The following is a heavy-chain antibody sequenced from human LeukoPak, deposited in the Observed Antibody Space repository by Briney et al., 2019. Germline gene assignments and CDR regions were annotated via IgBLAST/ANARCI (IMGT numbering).Heavy chain of an antibody. Sequence: PGWSLRLSCAPSGFTFDNYAMRSVRQTPGKCLEWDSGISWDSGSINYADSVKGRFTISRDNAKNSLFLQMNSLRTENTALYYCARDIFAVAGPDLDCCGQGTQVTVSS. D-gene: IGHD6-19*01. CDR3: ARDIFAVAGPDLDC. CDR2: ISWDSGSI. CDR1: GFTFDNYA. V-gene: IGHV3-9*01. J-gene: IGHJ4*02.